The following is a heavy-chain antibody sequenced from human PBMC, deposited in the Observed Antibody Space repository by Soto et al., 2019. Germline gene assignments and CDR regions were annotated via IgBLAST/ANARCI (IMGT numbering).Heavy chain of an antibody. J-gene: IGHJ4*02. CDR3: AKQRTTVTTSFDY. Sequence: EVQLLESGGGLVQPGGSLTVSCAASGFTFGAHPMSWVRLAPGKGLEWVSTISGYGGSTYYPDSLKGRFIISRDKSKNTLYLQINTLRAEDTAIYFCAKQRTTVTTSFDYWGQGTLVTVSS. CDR2: ISGYGGST. CDR1: GFTFGAHP. D-gene: IGHD4-17*01. V-gene: IGHV3-23*01.